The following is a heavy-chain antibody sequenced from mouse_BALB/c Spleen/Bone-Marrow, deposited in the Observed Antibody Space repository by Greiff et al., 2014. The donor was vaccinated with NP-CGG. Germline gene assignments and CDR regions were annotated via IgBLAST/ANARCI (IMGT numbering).Heavy chain of an antibody. CDR3: TPRLRY. CDR2: IYPGSGST. J-gene: IGHJ2*01. V-gene: IGHV1S22*01. Sequence: LQKSGSELVRPGASVKLSCKASGYTFTSYWMHWVKQRPGQGLEWIGNIYPGSGSTNYDEKFKSKATLTVDTSSSTAYMQLSSLTSEDSAVYYCTPRLRYWGQGTTLTVSS. CDR1: GYTFTSYW. D-gene: IGHD1-2*01.